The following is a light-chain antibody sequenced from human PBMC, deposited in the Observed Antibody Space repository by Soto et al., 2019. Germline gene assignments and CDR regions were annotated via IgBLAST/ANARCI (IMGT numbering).Light chain of an antibody. Sequence: EIVMTPSLSSLSVSPGERATLSCRASQSVSSNLAWYQQKPGQAPRLLIYGASTRATGIPARFSGSGSGTEFTLTISSLQSEDFAVYYCQHRQTFGQGTKVDI. CDR1: QSVSSN. J-gene: IGKJ1*01. V-gene: IGKV3-15*01. CDR3: QHRQT. CDR2: GAS.